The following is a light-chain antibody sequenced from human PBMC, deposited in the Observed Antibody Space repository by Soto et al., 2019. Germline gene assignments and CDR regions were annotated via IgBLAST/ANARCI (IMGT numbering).Light chain of an antibody. J-gene: IGKJ4*01. CDR3: QQYGSSPLT. Sequence: EIVLTQSPGTLSLSPGERATLSCRASQSVSSSYLACYQQKPGQAPRLLIYCASSSATGIPDRFSGSGSVTDFTLTISSLEPEDFEVYYCQQYGSSPLTFGGGTKVEIK. V-gene: IGKV3-20*01. CDR1: QSVSSSY. CDR2: CAS.